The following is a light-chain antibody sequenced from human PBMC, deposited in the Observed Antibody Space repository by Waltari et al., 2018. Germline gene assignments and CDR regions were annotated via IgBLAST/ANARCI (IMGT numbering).Light chain of an antibody. V-gene: IGLV1-40*01. J-gene: IGLJ1*01. Sequence: QSVLTQPPSVSGAPGQRVTISCTGSSSNIGAGYDVHWYQQLPGTAPQLLFTTNTNRPSGVPDRFAGSKSGTSASLAITGLQAEDEADYYCQSYDSSLSGSYVFGTGTKVTVL. CDR1: SSNIGAGYD. CDR2: TNT. CDR3: QSYDSSLSGSYV.